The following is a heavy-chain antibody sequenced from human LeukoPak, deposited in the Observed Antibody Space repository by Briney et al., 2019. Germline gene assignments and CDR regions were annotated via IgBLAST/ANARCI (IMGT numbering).Heavy chain of an antibody. V-gene: IGHV3-23*01. J-gene: IGHJ5*02. D-gene: IGHD3-10*01. CDR3: AKGSGRPNWFDP. Sequence: QPGGSLRLSCADSGFTLSSYDMSWVRQAPGKGLEWVSAISGSGGTTYYADSVKGRSTISRDNSKNTLYLQMNSLRAEDTAVYYCAKGSGRPNWFDPWGQGTLVTVSS. CDR2: ISGSGGTT. CDR1: GFTLSSYD.